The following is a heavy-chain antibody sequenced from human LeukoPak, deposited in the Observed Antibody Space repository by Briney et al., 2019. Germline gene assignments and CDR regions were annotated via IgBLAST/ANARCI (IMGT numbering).Heavy chain of an antibody. CDR3: AKVPQLLWFGELWDY. CDR2: ISGSGGST. J-gene: IGHJ4*02. D-gene: IGHD3-10*01. V-gene: IGHV3-23*01. Sequence: PGGSLRLSCAASGFTFSSYAMSWVRQAPGKGLEWVSAISGSGGSTYYTDSVKGRFTISRDNSKNTLYLQMNSLRAEDTAVYYCAKVPQLLWFGELWDYWGQGTLVTVSS. CDR1: GFTFSSYA.